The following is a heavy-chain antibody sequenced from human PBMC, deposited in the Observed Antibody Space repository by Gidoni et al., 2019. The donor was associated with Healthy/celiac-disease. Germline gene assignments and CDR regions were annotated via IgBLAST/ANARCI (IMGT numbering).Heavy chain of an antibody. Sequence: EVQLVESGGGLVKPGGSLRLSCAASGFTFSSYSMNWVRQAPGKGLEWVSSISSSSSYIYYADSVKGRFTISRDNAKNSLYLQMNSLRAEDTAVYYCARDHRPSWAKHQSKKGLDYWGQGTLVTVSS. CDR1: GFTFSSYS. V-gene: IGHV3-21*01. CDR2: ISSSSSYI. D-gene: IGHD1-26*01. CDR3: ARDHRPSWAKHQSKKGLDY. J-gene: IGHJ4*02.